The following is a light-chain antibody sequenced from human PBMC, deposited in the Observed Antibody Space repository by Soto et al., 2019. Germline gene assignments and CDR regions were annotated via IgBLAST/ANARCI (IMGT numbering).Light chain of an antibody. CDR3: QKYYSYPQT. V-gene: IGKV1-8*01. CDR2: AAS. Sequence: MRMTQSPSSFSASTGDRVTITCRASQGISSYLAWYQQKPGKAPKLLIYAASTLQSGVPSRFSGSGSGTDFTLTISCLQSEDFATYYCQKYYSYPQTFGQGTKVEIK. J-gene: IGKJ1*01. CDR1: QGISSY.